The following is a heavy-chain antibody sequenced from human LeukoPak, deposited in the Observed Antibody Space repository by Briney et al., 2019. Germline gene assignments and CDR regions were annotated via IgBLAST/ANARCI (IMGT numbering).Heavy chain of an antibody. D-gene: IGHD2-2*02. Sequence: GESLKISCKGSVYSFTSYWTGWVRQMPGKGLEWMGIISPGDSDTSNSPSFQGQVTIPDDHPISTAYLQWRSLKASDTAMYYCARYIAARPYYFDYWGEGTLVTVSS. CDR3: ARYIAARPYYFDY. V-gene: IGHV5-51*04. CDR1: VYSFTSYW. J-gene: IGHJ4*02. CDR2: ISPGDSDT.